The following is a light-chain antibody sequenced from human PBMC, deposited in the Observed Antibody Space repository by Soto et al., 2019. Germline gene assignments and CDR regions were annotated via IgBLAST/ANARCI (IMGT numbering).Light chain of an antibody. CDR3: FSYTTSGRYV. CDR2: DVN. CDR1: SSDVGAYNY. Sequence: QSALTQPASVSGSPGQSITIPCTGTSSDVGAYNYVSWYQHHPGKAPKLIIDDVNDRPSGISYRFSGSKSGTTASLTISGLQAEDEGDYFCFSYTTSGRYVFGTGIKLTVL. J-gene: IGLJ1*01. V-gene: IGLV2-14*03.